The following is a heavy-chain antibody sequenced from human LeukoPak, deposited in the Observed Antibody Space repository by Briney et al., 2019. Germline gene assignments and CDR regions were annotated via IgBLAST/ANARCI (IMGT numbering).Heavy chain of an antibody. J-gene: IGHJ6*02. D-gene: IGHD4-17*01. CDR2: IGSSSSYI. CDR1: GFTFSSYS. CDR3: ARDTNGDYGMDV. Sequence: GGSLRPSCAASGFTFSSYSMNWVRQAPGKGLEWVSSIGSSSSYIYYADSVKGRFTISRDNAKNSLYLQMNSLRAEDTAVYYCARDTNGDYGMDVWGQGTTVTVSS. V-gene: IGHV3-21*01.